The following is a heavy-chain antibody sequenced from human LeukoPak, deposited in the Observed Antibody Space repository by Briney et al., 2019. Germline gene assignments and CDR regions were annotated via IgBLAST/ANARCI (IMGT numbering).Heavy chain of an antibody. J-gene: IGHJ5*02. CDR3: ARSDCSGGSCYSNWFDP. CDR1: GGTFSSYA. Sequence: ASVKVSCKASGGTFSSYAISWVRQAPGQGLEWMGGIIPIFGTANYAQKFQGRVTITADESTSTAYVELSSLRSGDTAVYYCARSDCSGGSCYSNWFDPWGQGTLVTVSS. D-gene: IGHD2-15*01. V-gene: IGHV1-69*13. CDR2: IIPIFGTA.